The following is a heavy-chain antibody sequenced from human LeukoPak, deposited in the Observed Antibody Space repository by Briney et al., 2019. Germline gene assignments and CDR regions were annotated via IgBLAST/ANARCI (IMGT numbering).Heavy chain of an antibody. CDR1: GFTVSSNY. CDR3: ARDPSIVGALAFDI. J-gene: IGHJ3*02. V-gene: IGHV3-53*01. D-gene: IGHD1-26*01. CDR2: IYSGGST. Sequence: GGSLRLSCAASGFTVSSNYMSWVRQAPGKGLEWVSVIYSGGSTYYADSVKGRFTISRDNSKNTLYLQMNSLRAEDTAVYYCARDPSIVGALAFDIWGQGTMVTVSS.